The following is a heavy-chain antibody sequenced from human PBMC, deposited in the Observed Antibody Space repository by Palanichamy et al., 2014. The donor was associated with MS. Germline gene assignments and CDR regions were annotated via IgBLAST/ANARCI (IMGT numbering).Heavy chain of an antibody. J-gene: IGHJ6*02. CDR1: GGTFSSYA. D-gene: IGHD2-8*01. CDR2: IIPMFGTT. CDR3: ARSGGHCTNGVCPYYYYYYAMDV. Sequence: QVQLVQSGAEVRKPGSSVKVSCKASGGTFSSYALSWVRQAPGQGLEWMGGIIPMFGTTNYAQTFLGRVTITADEATSSAYMELSALRSEDTAVYYCARSGGHCTNGVCPYYYYYYAMDVWGQGTTVTVSS. V-gene: IGHV1-69*01.